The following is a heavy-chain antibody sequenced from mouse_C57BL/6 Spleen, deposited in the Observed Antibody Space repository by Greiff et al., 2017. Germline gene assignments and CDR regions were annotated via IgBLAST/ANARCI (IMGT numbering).Heavy chain of an antibody. CDR1: GYAFSSYW. Sequence: QVQLQQSGAELVKPGASVKISCKASGYAFSSYWMNWVKQRPGTGLEWIGQLYPGDGDTNYNGKFKGTATLTADKSHSTAYMRLISLTTEDSAIYFCARSAYTDFDYWGQGTTLTVSS. V-gene: IGHV1-80*01. J-gene: IGHJ2*01. CDR3: ARSAYTDFDY. CDR2: LYPGDGDT.